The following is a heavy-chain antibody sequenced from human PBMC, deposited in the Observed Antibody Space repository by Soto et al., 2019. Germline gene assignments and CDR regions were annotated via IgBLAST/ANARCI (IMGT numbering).Heavy chain of an antibody. CDR1: GGTFSSYA. D-gene: IGHD2-2*01. Sequence: ASVKVSCKASGGTFSSYAISWVRQAPGQGLEWMGGIIPIFGTANYAQKFQGRVTITADESTSTAYMELSSLRSEDTAVYYCARKKGYCSSTSCYGYYYYYGMDVWGQGTTVTVSS. V-gene: IGHV1-69*13. CDR2: IIPIFGTA. J-gene: IGHJ6*02. CDR3: ARKKGYCSSTSCYGYYYYYGMDV.